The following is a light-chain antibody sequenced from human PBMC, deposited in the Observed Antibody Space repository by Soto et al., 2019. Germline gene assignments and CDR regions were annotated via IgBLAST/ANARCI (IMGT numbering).Light chain of an antibody. CDR2: GAS. CDR3: QQYGSSQFT. CDR1: QTVRNNY. V-gene: IGKV3-20*01. Sequence: EIVLTQSPGTLSLSPGERATLSCRASQTVRNNYLAWYQQKPGQAPRLLIYGASSRATGIPDRFSGSGSGTDFTLTISSLQPEEFGVYYCQQYGSSQFTFGQGTRLEIK. J-gene: IGKJ5*01.